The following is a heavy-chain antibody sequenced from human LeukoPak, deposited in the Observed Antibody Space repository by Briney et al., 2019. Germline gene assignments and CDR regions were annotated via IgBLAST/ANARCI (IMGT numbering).Heavy chain of an antibody. CDR3: ARRGYSGYDSYPSLDY. CDR1: GFTFSSYS. CDR2: INSDGSST. J-gene: IGHJ4*02. V-gene: IGHV3-74*01. Sequence: GGSLRLSCAASGFTFSSYSMNWVRQAPGKGLVWVSGINSDGSSTSYADSVKGRFTISRDNAKNTLYLQMNSLRAEDTAVYYCARRGYSGYDSYPSLDYWGQGTLVTVSS. D-gene: IGHD5-12*01.